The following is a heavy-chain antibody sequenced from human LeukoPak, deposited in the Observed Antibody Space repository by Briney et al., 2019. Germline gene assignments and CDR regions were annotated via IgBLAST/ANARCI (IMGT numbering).Heavy chain of an antibody. CDR3: ARLHPPVKVGTFDP. J-gene: IGHJ5*02. CDR2: INHSGST. D-gene: IGHD1-14*01. CDR1: GGSFSGYY. Sequence: SETLSLTCAVYGGSFSGYYRSWIRQPPGKGLEWIGEINHSGSTNYNPSLKSRVTISVDTSKNQFSLKLSSVTAADTAVYYCARLHPPVKVGTFDPWGQGTLVTVSS. V-gene: IGHV4-34*01.